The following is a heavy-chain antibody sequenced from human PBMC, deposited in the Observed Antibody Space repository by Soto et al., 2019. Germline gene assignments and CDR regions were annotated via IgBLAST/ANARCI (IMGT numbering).Heavy chain of an antibody. J-gene: IGHJ6*02. CDR3: ARGPAPILFGELIDYYYGMDV. D-gene: IGHD3-10*02. CDR1: GYTFISYD. CDR2: MNPNSGNT. Sequence: ASVKVSCKAPGYTFISYDINWVRQAPGQGLEWMGWMNPNSGNTGYAQKFQGRVTMTRNTSISTAYMELSSLRSEDTAVYYCARGPAPILFGELIDYYYGMDVWGQGTTVTVSS. V-gene: IGHV1-8*01.